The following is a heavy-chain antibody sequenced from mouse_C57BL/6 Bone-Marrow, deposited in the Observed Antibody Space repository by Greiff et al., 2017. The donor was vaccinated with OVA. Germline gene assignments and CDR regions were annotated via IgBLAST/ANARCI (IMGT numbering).Heavy chain of an antibody. CDR1: GFTFSDYG. J-gene: IGHJ2*01. CDR3: ARTDYYYGSIFDN. D-gene: IGHD1-1*01. Sequence: EVKLVESGGGLVKPGGSLKLSCAASGFTFSDYGMHWVRQAPEKGLEWVAYISSGSSTIYYADTVKGRFTISRDNAKNTLFLQMTSLRSEDTAMYYCARTDYYYGSIFDNWGQGTTLTVSS. V-gene: IGHV5-17*01. CDR2: ISSGSSTI.